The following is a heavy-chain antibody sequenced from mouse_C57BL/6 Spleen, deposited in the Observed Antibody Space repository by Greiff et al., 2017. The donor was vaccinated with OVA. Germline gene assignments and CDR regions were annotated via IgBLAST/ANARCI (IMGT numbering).Heavy chain of an antibody. CDR3: AKNVMVTTVMDY. J-gene: IGHJ4*01. Sequence: VKLVESGPGLVQPSQSLSITCTVSGFSLTSYGVHWVRQSPGKGLEWLGVIWRGGSTDYNAAFMSRLSITKDNSKSQVFFKMNSLQADDTAIYYCAKNVMVTTVMDYWGQGTSVTVSS. CDR1: GFSLTSYG. V-gene: IGHV2-5*01. D-gene: IGHD2-2*01. CDR2: IWRGGST.